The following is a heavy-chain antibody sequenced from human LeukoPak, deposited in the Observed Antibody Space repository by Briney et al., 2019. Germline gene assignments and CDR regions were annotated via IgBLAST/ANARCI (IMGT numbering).Heavy chain of an antibody. D-gene: IGHD2-15*01. J-gene: IGHJ4*02. Sequence: SGGSLRLSCAASGFTFSDYEMNWVRQAPGKELEWVSYISSSGRGIYYADSVKGRFTISRDNAKNSLYLQMNSLRADDTAIYYCARGPRDPTEYCSRGTCSPTYDVWGQGTLVTVSS. CDR2: ISSSGRGI. CDR3: ARGPRDPTEYCSRGTCSPTYDV. CDR1: GFTFSDYE. V-gene: IGHV3-48*03.